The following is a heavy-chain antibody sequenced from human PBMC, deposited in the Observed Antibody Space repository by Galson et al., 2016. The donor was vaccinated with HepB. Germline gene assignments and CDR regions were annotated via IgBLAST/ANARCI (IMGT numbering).Heavy chain of an antibody. J-gene: IGHJ4*02. D-gene: IGHD6-19*01. CDR2: GTT. CDR3: ARAKRYASGWYFDS. Sequence: GTTYYNPSLKSRLTISVDTSKNHFSLRLSSVTAADTAFYYCARAKRYASGWYFDSWGPGTLVTVSP. V-gene: IGHV4-31*02.